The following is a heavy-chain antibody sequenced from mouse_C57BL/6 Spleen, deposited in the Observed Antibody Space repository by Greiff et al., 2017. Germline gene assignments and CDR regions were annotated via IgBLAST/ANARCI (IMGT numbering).Heavy chain of an antibody. Sequence: QVQLKESGAELARPGASVKLSCKASGYTFTSYGISWVKQRTGQGLEWIGEIYPRSGNTYYNEKFKSKATLTADKSSSTAYMELRSLTSEDSAVYFCAKRDSSGYGAYWGQGTLVTVSA. D-gene: IGHD3-2*02. CDR3: AKRDSSGYGAY. V-gene: IGHV1-81*01. J-gene: IGHJ3*01. CDR1: GYTFTSYG. CDR2: IYPRSGNT.